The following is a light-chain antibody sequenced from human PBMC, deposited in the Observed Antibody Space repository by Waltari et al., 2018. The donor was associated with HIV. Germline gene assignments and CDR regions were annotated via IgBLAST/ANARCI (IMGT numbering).Light chain of an antibody. CDR2: GNT. V-gene: IGLV1-40*01. J-gene: IGLJ3*02. Sequence: QSVLTQPPSLSGAPGQTVTLSCTGTSPNIRAAYHLHWDQQLPGTAPKLLIYGNTSRPSGVPDRFSGSKSGTSASLAITGLQADDEADYYCQSYDSSLSAWVFGGGTKLTVL. CDR1: SPNIRAAYH. CDR3: QSYDSSLSAWV.